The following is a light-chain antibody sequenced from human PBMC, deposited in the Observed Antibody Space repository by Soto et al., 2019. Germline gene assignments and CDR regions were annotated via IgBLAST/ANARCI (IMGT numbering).Light chain of an antibody. V-gene: IGKV3-20*01. CDR2: GAS. CDR1: QSVSSSY. CDR3: QQYGNAPLT. Sequence: EIVLTQSPATLSLSPGDRATLSCGASQSVSSSYLAWFQQKPGQAPRLLIYGASSRATGIPDRFSGSGSGTDFTLTISRLEPEDFAVYYCQQYGNAPLTFGPGTKVDIK. J-gene: IGKJ3*01.